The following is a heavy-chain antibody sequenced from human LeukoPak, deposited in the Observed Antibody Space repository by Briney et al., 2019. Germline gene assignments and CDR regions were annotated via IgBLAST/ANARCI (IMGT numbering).Heavy chain of an antibody. V-gene: IGHV3-30*02. CDR3: ARTDPHYDSSGYTDY. D-gene: IGHD3-22*01. CDR1: GFTFSSYG. J-gene: IGHJ4*02. Sequence: PGGSLRLSCAASGFTFSSYGMHWVRQAPGKGLEWVAFIRYDGSNKYYADSVKGRFTISRDNSKNTLYLQMNSLRAEDTAVYYCARTDPHYDSSGYTDYWGQGTLVTVSS. CDR2: IRYDGSNK.